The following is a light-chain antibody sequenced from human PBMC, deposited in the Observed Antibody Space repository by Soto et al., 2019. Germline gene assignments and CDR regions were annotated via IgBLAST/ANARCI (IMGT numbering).Light chain of an antibody. V-gene: IGLV3-21*04. CDR1: NIGSKS. Sequence: SYELIQPPSVSVAPGKTARITCGGNNIGSKSVHWYQQKPGQAPVLVIYYDTDRPSGIPERFSGSNSGNTATLTISRVEDGDEADYYCQVWDSSSDHPVFGGGTKLTVL. CDR2: YDT. CDR3: QVWDSSSDHPV. J-gene: IGLJ3*02.